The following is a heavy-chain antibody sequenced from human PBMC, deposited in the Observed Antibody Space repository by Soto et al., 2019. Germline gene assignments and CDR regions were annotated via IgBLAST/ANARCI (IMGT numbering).Heavy chain of an antibody. CDR3: ASDVRLQWRNWFDL. V-gene: IGHV4-34*01. D-gene: IGHD4-4*01. Sequence: SETLSLTCAVYGGSFSGYYWSWIRQPPGKGLEWIGEINHSGSTNYNPSLKSRVTISVDTSKNQFSLKLSSVTAADTAVYYCASDVRLQWRNWFDLWGQGTLVTVSS. J-gene: IGHJ5*02. CDR2: INHSGST. CDR1: GGSFSGYY.